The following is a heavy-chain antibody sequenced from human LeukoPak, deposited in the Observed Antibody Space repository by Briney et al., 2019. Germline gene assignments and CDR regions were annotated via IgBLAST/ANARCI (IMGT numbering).Heavy chain of an antibody. CDR3: ARDSSGYYYLFEY. D-gene: IGHD3-22*01. CDR1: GGSISSGSYY. CDR2: IYTSGST. Sequence: SETLSLTCTVSGGSISSGSYYWSWIRQPAGKGLEWIGSIYTSGSTNYNPSLKSRVTISVDTSKSQFSLKLSSVTAADTAVYCCARDSSGYYYLFEYWGQGTLVTVSS. J-gene: IGHJ4*02. V-gene: IGHV4-61*02.